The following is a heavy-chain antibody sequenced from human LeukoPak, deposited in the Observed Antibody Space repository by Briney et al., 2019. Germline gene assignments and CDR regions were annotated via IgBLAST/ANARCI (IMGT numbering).Heavy chain of an antibody. CDR3: AGAKNSGSYYPFHH. J-gene: IGHJ1*01. CDR1: KFSFSSYW. V-gene: IGHV3-74*01. D-gene: IGHD1-26*01. CDR2: INSDGSRT. Sequence: PGGSLRLSRAASKFSFSSYWMHWVRQAPGKGLVWVSRINSDGSRTNYADSVKGRFTISRDNSKNTLYLQMNSLRAEDTAVYYCAGAKNSGSYYPFHHGAKGTLVTVP.